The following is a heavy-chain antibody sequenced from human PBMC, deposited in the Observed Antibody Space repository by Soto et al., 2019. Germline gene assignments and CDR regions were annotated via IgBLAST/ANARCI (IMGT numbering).Heavy chain of an antibody. CDR2: ISIYNGNT. D-gene: IGHD4-17*01. J-gene: IGHJ6*02. V-gene: IGHV1-18*01. CDR1: GYTFTSYG. Sequence: QVQLVQSGAEVNKPGASVKVSCKASGYTFTSYGISWVRQAPGQGLEWMGWISIYNGNTNYAQKLQGRVTMTTDTSTSTAYMELRSPRSDDTAVYYCARDVRSHDYGHYYYGMDVWGQGTTVTVSS. CDR3: ARDVRSHDYGHYYYGMDV.